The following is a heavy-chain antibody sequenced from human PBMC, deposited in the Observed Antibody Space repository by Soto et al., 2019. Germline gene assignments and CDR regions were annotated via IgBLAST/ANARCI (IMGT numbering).Heavy chain of an antibody. Sequence: QITLKESGPTLVKPTQTLTLTCTFSGFSLSTSGVGVGWFLQPPGKALEWLALIYRDNDQRYSPSLKSRVTITRDTSKYQVVLTMTNMDPVDTATYYCVHRQVLNGSGPLHWGQGTLVTVSS. CDR2: IYRDNDQ. V-gene: IGHV2-5*02. CDR1: GFSLSTSGVG. J-gene: IGHJ1*01. D-gene: IGHD3-10*01. CDR3: VHRQVLNGSGPLH.